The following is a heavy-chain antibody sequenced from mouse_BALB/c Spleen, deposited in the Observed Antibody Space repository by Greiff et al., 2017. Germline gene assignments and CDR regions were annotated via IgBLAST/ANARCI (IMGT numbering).Heavy chain of an antibody. J-gene: IGHJ3*01. Sequence: DVHLVESGGGLVQPGGSLKLSCAASGFTFSSYGMSWVRQTPDKRLELVATINSNGGSTYYPDSVKGRFTISRDNAKNTLYLQMSSLKSEDTAMYYCARDGYYPAWFAYWGQGTLVTVSA. D-gene: IGHD2-3*01. CDR1: GFTFSSYG. V-gene: IGHV5-6-3*01. CDR2: INSNGGST. CDR3: ARDGYYPAWFAY.